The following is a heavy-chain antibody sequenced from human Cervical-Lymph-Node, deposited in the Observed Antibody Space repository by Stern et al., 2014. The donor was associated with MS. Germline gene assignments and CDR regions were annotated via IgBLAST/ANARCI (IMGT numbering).Heavy chain of an antibody. V-gene: IGHV1-46*01. J-gene: IGHJ6*02. CDR1: GSPFINDY. CDR3: ATAAGDV. Sequence: QVQLVQSGAEVKRPGASVKISCSASGSPFINDYVHWVRQAPGQGLEWVGIITSSAGNTTYAQKLQGRVSMTRDTSTNTVYLELSNLRSEDTSVYYCATAAGDVWGHGTTVSVSS. CDR2: ITSSAGNT. D-gene: IGHD6-13*01.